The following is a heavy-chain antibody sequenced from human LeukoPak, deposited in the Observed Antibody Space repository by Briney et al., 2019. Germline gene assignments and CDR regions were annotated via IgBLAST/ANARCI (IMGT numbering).Heavy chain of an antibody. Sequence: GGSLRLSCAASGFTFSSYAMSWVRQAPGKGLEWVSAISGSGGSTYYADSVKGRFTISRNNSKNTLYLQMDSLRAEDTAVYYCAKDTRWLQFDFDYWGQGTLVTVSS. D-gene: IGHD5-24*01. J-gene: IGHJ4*02. V-gene: IGHV3-23*01. CDR3: AKDTRWLQFDFDY. CDR2: ISGSGGST. CDR1: GFTFSSYA.